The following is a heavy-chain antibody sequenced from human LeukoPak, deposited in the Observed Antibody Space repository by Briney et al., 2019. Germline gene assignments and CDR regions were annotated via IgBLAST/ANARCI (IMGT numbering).Heavy chain of an antibody. J-gene: IGHJ4*02. CDR1: GGSISSGSYY. Sequence: KPSETLSLTCAVSGGSISSGSYYWSWIRQPAGKGLEWIGRIYTSGTTNYSPSLKSRVTMSVDTSKNQFSLKLSSVTAADTAVYFCARGPRGEHYFNYWGQGTLVTVSS. CDR3: ARGPRGEHYFNY. CDR2: IYTSGTT. V-gene: IGHV4-61*02. D-gene: IGHD3-10*01.